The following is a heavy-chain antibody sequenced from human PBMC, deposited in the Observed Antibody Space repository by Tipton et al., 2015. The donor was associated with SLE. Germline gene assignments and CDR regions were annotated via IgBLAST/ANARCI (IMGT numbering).Heavy chain of an antibody. CDR2: ISGSGGST. Sequence: GSLRLSCAASGFTFSTYAMSWVRQAPGKGLEWVSTISGSGGSTYYADSVKGRFTISRGNAKNSLYLQMNSLRAEDTAVYYCARDQDRSSSGGRTYFDYWGQGTLVTVSS. CDR1: GFTFSTYA. V-gene: IGHV3-23*01. J-gene: IGHJ4*02. CDR3: ARDQDRSSSGGRTYFDY. D-gene: IGHD6-6*01.